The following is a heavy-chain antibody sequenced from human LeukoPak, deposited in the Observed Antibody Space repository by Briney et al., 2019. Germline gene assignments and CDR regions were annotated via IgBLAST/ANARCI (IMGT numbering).Heavy chain of an antibody. D-gene: IGHD2-21*02. Sequence: PSETLSLTCTVSGGSISSYYWSWIRQPPGKGLEWIGYIYYSGSTNYNPSLKCRVTISVDTSKNQFSLKLSSVTAADTAVYYCARDGGVVVTPFQHWGQGTLVTVSS. CDR2: IYYSGST. J-gene: IGHJ1*01. CDR3: ARDGGVVVTPFQH. CDR1: GGSISSYY. V-gene: IGHV4-59*01.